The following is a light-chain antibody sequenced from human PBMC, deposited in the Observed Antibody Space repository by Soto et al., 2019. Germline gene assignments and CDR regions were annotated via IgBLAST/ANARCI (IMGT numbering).Light chain of an antibody. J-gene: IGLJ3*02. V-gene: IGLV2-11*01. Sequence: QSALTQPRSVSGSHGQSVTVSCTGTSSDVGNYIYVTWYQQHPGKAPKVLIYDVSKRPSGVPDRFSGSKSGNTASLTISGLQPEDEADYYCCSYAGSYTWVFGGGTKVTVL. CDR3: CSYAGSYTWV. CDR1: SSDVGNYIY. CDR2: DVS.